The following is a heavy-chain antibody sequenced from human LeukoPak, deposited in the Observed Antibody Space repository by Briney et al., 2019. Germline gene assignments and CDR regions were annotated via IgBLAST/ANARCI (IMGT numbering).Heavy chain of an antibody. V-gene: IGHV3-30*02. D-gene: IGHD6-19*01. J-gene: IGHJ5*02. Sequence: DSVKGRFTISRDNSKNTLYLQMNSLRAEDTAVYYCAKDRWLVRYNWFDPWGQGTLVTVSS. CDR3: AKDRWLVRYNWFDP.